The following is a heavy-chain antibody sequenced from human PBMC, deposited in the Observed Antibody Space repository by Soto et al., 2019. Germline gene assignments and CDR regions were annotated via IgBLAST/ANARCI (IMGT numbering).Heavy chain of an antibody. Sequence: GGSLSLSCTASGFTFSTYHMNWVRPAPGKGLEWVSYIHSGGSRIYYADSVKGRFTISRDNAKNSLYLQMNSLRAEDTAVYYCARDGSTVTTNYHYAMDVWGQGTTVTFS. CDR2: IHSGGSRI. CDR1: GFTFSTYH. V-gene: IGHV3-48*03. CDR3: ARDGSTVTTNYHYAMDV. D-gene: IGHD4-17*01. J-gene: IGHJ6*02.